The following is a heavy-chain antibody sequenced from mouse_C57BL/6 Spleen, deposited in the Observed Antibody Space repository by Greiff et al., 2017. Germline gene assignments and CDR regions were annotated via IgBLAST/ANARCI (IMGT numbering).Heavy chain of an antibody. CDR1: GYTFTSYW. J-gene: IGHJ2*01. Sequence: QVQLQQPGAELVKPGASVKMSCKASGYTFTSYWITWVKQRHGQGLEWIGDIYPGSGSTNYNEKFKSKATMTVDTSSSTAYMQLSSLTSEDSAVYYCASDYGNYGDYWGQGTTLTVSS. V-gene: IGHV1-55*01. D-gene: IGHD2-1*01. CDR2: IYPGSGST. CDR3: ASDYGNYGDY.